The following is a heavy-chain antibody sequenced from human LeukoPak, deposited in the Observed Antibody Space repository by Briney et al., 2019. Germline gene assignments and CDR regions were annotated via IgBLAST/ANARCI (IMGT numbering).Heavy chain of an antibody. D-gene: IGHD3-10*01. J-gene: IGHJ4*02. CDR2: TSGSGGST. Sequence: GGSLRLSCAASGFTFSSYGMSWVRQAPGKGLEWVSATSGSGGSTYYADSVKGRFTISRDNSKNTLYLQMNSLRAEDTAVYYCAKKDGQNYYGSGSYKWGQGTLVTVSS. V-gene: IGHV3-23*01. CDR3: AKKDGQNYYGSGSYK. CDR1: GFTFSSYG.